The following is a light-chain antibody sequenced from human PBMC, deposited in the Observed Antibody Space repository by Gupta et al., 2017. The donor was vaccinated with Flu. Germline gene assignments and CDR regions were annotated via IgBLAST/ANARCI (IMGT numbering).Light chain of an antibody. CDR3: SSYATTSPVV. V-gene: IGLV2-14*01. Sequence: QSALTQPASVSVSPGQSITISCTGTSSDIGGYDYVSWYQQHPGKAPKLMIFEVSDRPSGVSNRFSGSKSGNTASLTISGLQAEDEADYYCSSYATTSPVVFGGGTTLTVL. J-gene: IGLJ3*02. CDR2: EVS. CDR1: SSDIGGYDY.